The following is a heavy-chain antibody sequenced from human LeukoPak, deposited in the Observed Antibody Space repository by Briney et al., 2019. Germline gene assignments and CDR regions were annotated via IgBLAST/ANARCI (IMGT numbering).Heavy chain of an antibody. Sequence: GGSLRLSCAVSGFTVSSNYLSWVRQAPGKGLEWVSAISGGGGTTYYADSVKGRFTISRDNSKNTLFLQMNSLRAEDTAVYYCAKDREELISGYDLEYFDYWGQGTLVTVSS. CDR3: AKDREELISGYDLEYFDY. CDR1: GFTVSSNY. CDR2: ISGGGGTT. D-gene: IGHD5-12*01. V-gene: IGHV3-23*01. J-gene: IGHJ4*02.